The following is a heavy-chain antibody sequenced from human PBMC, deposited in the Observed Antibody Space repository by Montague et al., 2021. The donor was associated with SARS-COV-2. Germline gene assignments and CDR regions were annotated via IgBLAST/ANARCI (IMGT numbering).Heavy chain of an antibody. D-gene: IGHD3-3*01. CDR3: ARAGRVRFLEYGMDV. V-gene: IGHV4-39*07. J-gene: IGHJ6*02. CDR1: GGSISSSSYY. CDR2: IYYSGST. Sequence: SETLSLTCTVSGGSISSSSYYWGWIRQPPGEGLEWIGTIYYSGSTYYNPSLKSRVTISVDTSKNQFSLKLSSVTAADTAVYYCARAGRVRFLEYGMDVWGQGTTVTVSS.